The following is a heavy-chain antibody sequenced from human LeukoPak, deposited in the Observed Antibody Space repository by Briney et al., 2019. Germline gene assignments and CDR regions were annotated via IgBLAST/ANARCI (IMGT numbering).Heavy chain of an antibody. CDR1: GFTFTDAW. CDR3: TTVGVRYWYFDL. D-gene: IGHD2-8*01. CDR2: IKSIPDGGTT. Sequence: TGGSLRLSCAASGFTFTDAWMSWVRQAPGKGLEWVGRIKSIPDGGTTDFSPAVKGRFTISRDDSKNTLYLQMNSLKTEDTAVYHCTTVGVRYWYFDLWGRGTLVTVSS. V-gene: IGHV3-15*01. J-gene: IGHJ2*01.